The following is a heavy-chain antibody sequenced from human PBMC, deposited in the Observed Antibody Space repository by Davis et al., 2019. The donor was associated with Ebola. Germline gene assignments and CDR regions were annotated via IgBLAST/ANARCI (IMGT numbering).Heavy chain of an antibody. V-gene: IGHV1-69*13. D-gene: IGHD2-2*01. J-gene: IGHJ6*02. CDR2: FIPVYGAA. CDR3: ARVRGYCSSTSCPAYGMDV. Sequence: SVKVSCKAPGGTFSSSSIIWVRQAPGQGLEWMGGFIPVYGAANYAQKFQGRVTITADESASTAYMELSSLTSENTAVYYCARVRGYCSSTSCPAYGMDVWGQGTTVTVSS. CDR1: GGTFSSSS.